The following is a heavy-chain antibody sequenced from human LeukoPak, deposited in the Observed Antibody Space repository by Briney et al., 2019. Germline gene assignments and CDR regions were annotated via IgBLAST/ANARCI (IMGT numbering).Heavy chain of an antibody. V-gene: IGHV1-18*01. CDR3: ARPRITMVRGVIPPYYFDY. CDR1: GYTFTSYG. Sequence: GASVKVSCRASGYTFTSYGISWVRQAPGQGLELMGWISAYNGNTNYAQKLQGRVTVTTDTSTSTAYMELRSLRSDDTAVYYCARPRITMVRGVIPPYYFDYWGQGTLVTVSS. CDR2: ISAYNGNT. D-gene: IGHD3-10*01. J-gene: IGHJ4*02.